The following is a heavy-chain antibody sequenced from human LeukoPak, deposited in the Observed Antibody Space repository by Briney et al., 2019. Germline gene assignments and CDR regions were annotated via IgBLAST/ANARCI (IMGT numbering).Heavy chain of an antibody. V-gene: IGHV4-59*08. Sequence: SETLSLTCTVSGGSISSYYWSWIRQPPGKGLEWIGYIYYSGTTNYNPSLKSRVTISLDTSKNQFSLKLSSVTAADTAVYYCARLYESVGYSYPFDHWAREPRDPV. D-gene: IGHD3-22*01. J-gene: IGHJ4*02. CDR1: GGSISSYY. CDR3: ARLYESVGYSYPFDH. CDR2: IYYSGTT.